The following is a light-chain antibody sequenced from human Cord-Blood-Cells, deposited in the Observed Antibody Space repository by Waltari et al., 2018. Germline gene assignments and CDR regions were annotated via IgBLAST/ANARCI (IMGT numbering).Light chain of an antibody. CDR3: EQYYSTPYT. J-gene: IGKJ2*01. Sequence: DIQMTQSPSSLSASVGDRVTNTCRASQGSSNSLAWYQQKPGQAPKLLLYAASRLESGVPSRFSGSGSGTDYTLTISSLQPEDFATYYSEQYYSTPYTFGQGTKLEI. CDR1: QGSSNS. V-gene: IGKV1-NL1*01. CDR2: AAS.